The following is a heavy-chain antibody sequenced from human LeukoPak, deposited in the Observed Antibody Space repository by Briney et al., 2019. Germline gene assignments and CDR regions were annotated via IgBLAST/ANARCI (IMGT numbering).Heavy chain of an antibody. CDR3: ASGSYGSGFYYFYYMDV. J-gene: IGHJ6*03. CDR2: ISSGGDSI. Sequence: GGSLRLSCAASGITFSDHYMSWIRQAPGKGLEWLSYISSGGDSIYYADSVKGRFTISRDNAKNSLSLQMNSLRAEDTAVYYCASGSYGSGFYYFYYMDVWGKGTTVAVSS. D-gene: IGHD3-10*01. V-gene: IGHV3-11*04. CDR1: GITFSDHY.